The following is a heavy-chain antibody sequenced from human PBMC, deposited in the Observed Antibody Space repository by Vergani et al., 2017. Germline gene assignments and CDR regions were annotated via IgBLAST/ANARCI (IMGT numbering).Heavy chain of an antibody. V-gene: IGHV4-38-2*02. J-gene: IGHJ4*02. D-gene: IGHD3-22*01. CDR1: GYSISSGYY. CDR2: IYHSGST. CDR3: ARDSDRGVVVITRSPYYFDY. Sequence: QVQLQESGPGLVKPSETLSLTCTVSGYSISSGYYWGWIRQPPGKGLEWIGSIYHSGSTYYNPSLKSRVTISVDTSKNQFSLKLSSVTAADTAVYYCARDSDRGVVVITRSPYYFDYWGQGTLVTVSS.